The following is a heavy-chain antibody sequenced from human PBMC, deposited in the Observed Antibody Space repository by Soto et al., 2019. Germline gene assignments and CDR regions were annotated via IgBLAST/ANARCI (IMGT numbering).Heavy chain of an antibody. CDR1: GFTFRSFT. J-gene: IGHJ5*02. CDR2: ISSNSAYI. V-gene: IGHV3-21*01. Sequence: GGSLRLSCAASGFTFRSFTMNWVRQAPGKGLEWVSTISSNSAYIYYTDALRGRFTISRDNAKNSLHLQMNSLRAEDAAVYYCTRDESRDSSARGWSEHSGTRTLVTASS. CDR3: TRDESRDSSARGWSEH. D-gene: IGHD6-13*01.